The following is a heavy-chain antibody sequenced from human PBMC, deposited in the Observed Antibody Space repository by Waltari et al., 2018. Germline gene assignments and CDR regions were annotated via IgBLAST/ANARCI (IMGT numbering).Heavy chain of an antibody. CDR1: GFTFSSNW. Sequence: EVQLVESGGGLVQPGGSLRLSCAASGFTFSSNWMHWVRQAPGKGLLWVSRINTGGSTTNYADSVKGRFTISRDNAKNTVDLQINSLRAEDTAVYYCARGKKDGWYLDLWGRGSLVTVSS. CDR3: ARGKKDGWYLDL. V-gene: IGHV3-74*01. CDR2: INTGGSTT. J-gene: IGHJ2*01.